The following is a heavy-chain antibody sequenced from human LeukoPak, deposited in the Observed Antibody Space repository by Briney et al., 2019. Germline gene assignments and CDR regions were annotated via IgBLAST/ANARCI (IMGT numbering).Heavy chain of an antibody. V-gene: IGHV3-7*04. CDR2: IKDDGSEK. CDR1: GFTFSTYW. J-gene: IGHJ4*02. D-gene: IGHD3-9*01. CDR3: ARGLIYFEV. Sequence: GGPLRLSCAASGFTFSTYWMTWVRQAPGKGLEWVANIKDDGSEKSYEDSVKGRFTISRDNANNAVYLQMDTLRVEDTAVYYCARGLIYFEVWGQGTPVSVSS.